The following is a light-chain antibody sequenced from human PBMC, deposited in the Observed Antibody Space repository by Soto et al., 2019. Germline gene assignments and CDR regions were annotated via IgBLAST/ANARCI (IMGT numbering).Light chain of an antibody. Sequence: QSVLSQPPSGAGAPGQRITISCTGSSSNIGANYDVHWYRQVPGTAPKLLMSGDNNRPSGVADRFSGSKSGTSASLAITRLQAEDEADYYCQSYDSSRNRVLGTGTKLTVL. CDR3: QSYDSSRNRV. CDR2: GDN. CDR1: SSNIGANYD. J-gene: IGLJ1*01. V-gene: IGLV1-40*01.